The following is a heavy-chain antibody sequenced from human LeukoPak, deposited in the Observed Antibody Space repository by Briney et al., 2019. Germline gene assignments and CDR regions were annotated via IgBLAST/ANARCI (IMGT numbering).Heavy chain of an antibody. Sequence: GGSLRLSCAASGFTFSSYAMHWVRQAPGKGLEWVAVISYDGSNKYYADSVKGRFTISRDNSKNTLYLQMNSLRAEDTAVYYCATLVGANRAFDVWGQGTMVTVSS. V-gene: IGHV3-30-3*01. J-gene: IGHJ3*01. CDR3: ATLVGANRAFDV. CDR1: GFTFSSYA. CDR2: ISYDGSNK. D-gene: IGHD1-26*01.